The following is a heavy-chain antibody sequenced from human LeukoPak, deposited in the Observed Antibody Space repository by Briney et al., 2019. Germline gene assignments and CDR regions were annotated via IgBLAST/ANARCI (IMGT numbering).Heavy chain of an antibody. V-gene: IGHV3-53*04. CDR1: GFTVSSNN. CDR3: ARGSMAAAGSFDS. Sequence: GALRLSCEASGFTVSSNNMSWVRQAPGKGLEWVSVIYSGGSTYYADSVKGRFTISRHNSKNTLYLQMNSLRSDDTAVYYCARGSMAAAGSFDSWGQGTLVTVSS. CDR2: IYSGGST. J-gene: IGHJ4*02. D-gene: IGHD6-13*01.